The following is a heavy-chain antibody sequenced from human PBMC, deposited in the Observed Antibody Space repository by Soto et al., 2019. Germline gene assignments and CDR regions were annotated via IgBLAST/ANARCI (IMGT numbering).Heavy chain of an antibody. V-gene: IGHV3-74*01. J-gene: IGHJ6*02. CDR2: INSDGSTT. Sequence: EVQLVESGGGLVQPGGSRRLSCAASGFIFSGRWMHWVRQAPGKGLVWVSRINSDGSTTAYADYVKGRFTISRDNAKNTLYLEMNSLGAEDKAVYYCARGRYYGMDVWGQGTTVTVSS. CDR1: GFIFSGRW. CDR3: ARGRYYGMDV.